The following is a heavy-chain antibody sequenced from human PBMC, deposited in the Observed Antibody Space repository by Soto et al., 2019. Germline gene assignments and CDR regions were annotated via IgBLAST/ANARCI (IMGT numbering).Heavy chain of an antibody. D-gene: IGHD6-19*01. Sequence: PGGSLRLSCAVSGFTFSDSCMSWIRQAPGKGLEWISYINSRGNTIYYADSVKGRFTISRDNAKNSLYLQMNSLRAEDTAVYYCARDNQWLVRFDSWGQGTLVTVS. CDR3: ARDNQWLVRFDS. CDR1: GFTFSDSC. J-gene: IGHJ4*02. CDR2: INSRGNTI. V-gene: IGHV3-11*01.